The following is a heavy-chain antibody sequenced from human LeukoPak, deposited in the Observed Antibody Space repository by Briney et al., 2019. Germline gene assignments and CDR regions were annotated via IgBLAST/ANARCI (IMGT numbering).Heavy chain of an antibody. Sequence: GGSLRLSCAASGFTVSSSYMSWVRQAPGKGLEWVSYISRSGDTIYYADSLKGRFTISRDNAKNSLYLQMNSLRAEDTAVYYCVRDNGGTSPFDYWGQGTLVTVSS. V-gene: IGHV3-11*04. J-gene: IGHJ4*02. CDR1: GFTVSSSY. CDR3: VRDNGGTSPFDY. D-gene: IGHD4-23*01. CDR2: ISRSGDTI.